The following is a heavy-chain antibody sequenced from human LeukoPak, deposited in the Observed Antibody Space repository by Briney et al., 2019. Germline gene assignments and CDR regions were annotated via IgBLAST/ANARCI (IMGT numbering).Heavy chain of an antibody. V-gene: IGHV3-7*03. CDR1: GFTFSSYW. CDR2: IKQDGSEK. Sequence: GGSLRLSCAASGFTFSSYWMSWVRQAPGKGLEWVANIKQDGSEKYYVDSVKGRFTISRDNAKTSLYLQMNSLRAEDTALYYCAKGRDHNWFDPWGQGTLVTVSS. CDR3: AKGRDHNWFDP. J-gene: IGHJ5*02.